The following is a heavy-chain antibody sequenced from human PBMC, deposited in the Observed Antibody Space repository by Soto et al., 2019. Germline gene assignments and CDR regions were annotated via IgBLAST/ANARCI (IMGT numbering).Heavy chain of an antibody. D-gene: IGHD3-10*01. Sequence: QVQLVQSGAEEKKPGASVKVSCKASGYTFSSYAMHWVRQAPGQGLEWMGWINAGNGNTKYLQKFQGRVTITRATSASTAYMELSSLGSEDTAVYYCARGGPPIDYWGQGTRVTVSS. J-gene: IGHJ4*02. V-gene: IGHV1-3*05. CDR2: INAGNGNT. CDR3: ARGGPPIDY. CDR1: GYTFSSYA.